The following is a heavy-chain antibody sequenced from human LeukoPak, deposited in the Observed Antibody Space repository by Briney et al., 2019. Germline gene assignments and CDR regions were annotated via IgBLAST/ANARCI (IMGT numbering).Heavy chain of an antibody. J-gene: IGHJ4*02. CDR2: IYHSGST. D-gene: IGHD2-2*02. CDR1: GGSFSGYY. Sequence: SETLSLTCAVYGGSFSGYYWSWIRQPPGKGLEWIGSIYHSGSTYYNPSLKSRVTVSVDTSKNQFSLKLSSVTAADTAVYYCARYCSSTNCYRIFDYWGQGTLVTVSS. CDR3: ARYCSSTNCYRIFDY. V-gene: IGHV4-34*01.